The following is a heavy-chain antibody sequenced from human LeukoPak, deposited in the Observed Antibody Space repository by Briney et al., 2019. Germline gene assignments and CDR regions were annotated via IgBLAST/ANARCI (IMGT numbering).Heavy chain of an antibody. CDR1: GFSFSTYW. D-gene: IGHD1-26*01. Sequence: TGGSLRLSCAASGFSFSTYWMSWVRQAPGKGLQWVANMNQDGSEKYYVDSVKGRFTISRDNAKNSLYLQMNSLRVDDTAVYYRVVAASARGGTDNWGQGTLVTVSS. CDR2: MNQDGSEK. J-gene: IGHJ4*02. V-gene: IGHV3-7*02. CDR3: VVAASARGGTDN.